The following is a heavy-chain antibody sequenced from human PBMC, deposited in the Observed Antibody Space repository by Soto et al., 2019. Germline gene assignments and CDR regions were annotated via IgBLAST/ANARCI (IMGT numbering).Heavy chain of an antibody. D-gene: IGHD1-1*01. CDR1: GFTFSSYA. J-gene: IGHJ6*01. CDR3: ATNNRYLDEDV. CDR2: INTSGGNT. V-gene: IGHV3-23*01. Sequence: EVQMLESGGGLVQPGGSLRLSCAASGFTFSSYAMSWVRQAPEKGLEWVSGINTSGGNTYYADSVRGRFTISRDNSKNTLYLQMNSLRAEDTAVDYCATNNRYLDEDVWWQGTTVTVSS.